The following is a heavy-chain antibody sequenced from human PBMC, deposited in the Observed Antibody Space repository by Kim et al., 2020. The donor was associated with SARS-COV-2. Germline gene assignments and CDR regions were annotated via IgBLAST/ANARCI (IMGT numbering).Heavy chain of an antibody. CDR1: GFTFSSYE. D-gene: IGHD3-22*01. CDR3: ARDGNYYDSSGYYPNSFDY. V-gene: IGHV3-48*03. CDR2: ISSSGSTI. Sequence: GGSLRLSCAASGFTFSSYEMNWVRQAPGKGLEWVSYISSSGSTIYYADSVKGRFTISRDNAKNSLYLQMNSLRAEDTAVYYCARDGNYYDSSGYYPNSFDYWGQGTLVTVSS. J-gene: IGHJ4*02.